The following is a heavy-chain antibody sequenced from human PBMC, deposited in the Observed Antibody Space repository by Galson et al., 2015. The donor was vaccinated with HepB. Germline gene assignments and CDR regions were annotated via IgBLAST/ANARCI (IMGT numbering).Heavy chain of an antibody. CDR1: GSTFTGYY. J-gene: IGHJ4*02. V-gene: IGHV1-2*02. CDR3: ARETGGSSSPDY. D-gene: IGHD6-6*01. CDR2: INPNSGGT. Sequence: SVTVSCKASGSTFTGYYMHWVRQAPGQGLEWMGWINPNSGGTNYAQKFQGRVTMTRDTSISTAYMELSRLRSDDTAVYYCARETGGSSSPDYWGQGTLVTVSS.